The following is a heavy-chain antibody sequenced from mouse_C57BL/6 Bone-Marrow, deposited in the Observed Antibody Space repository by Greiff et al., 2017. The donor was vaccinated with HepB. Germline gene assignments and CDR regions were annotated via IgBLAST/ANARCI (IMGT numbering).Heavy chain of an antibody. CDR2: IWGVGST. Sequence: VKVVESGPGLVAPSQSLSITCTVSGFSLTSYGVDWVRQSPGKGLEWLGVIWGVGSTNYNSALKSRLSISKDNSKSQVFLKMNSLQTDDTAMYYCASDYGNGGAMDYWGQGTSVTVSS. CDR3: ASDYGNGGAMDY. D-gene: IGHD2-1*01. CDR1: GFSLTSYG. J-gene: IGHJ4*01. V-gene: IGHV2-6*01.